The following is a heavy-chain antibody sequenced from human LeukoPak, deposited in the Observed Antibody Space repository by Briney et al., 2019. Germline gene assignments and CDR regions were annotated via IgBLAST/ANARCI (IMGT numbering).Heavy chain of an antibody. D-gene: IGHD2/OR15-2a*01. Sequence: SGGSLRLSCAGSGFTFSSYWMSWVRQAPGKGLEWVANINEDGSEKNYVDALKGRFTISRDNAKNSMYLQMDSLRVEDTAVYYCARGPMTVITLGGQGTLVTVSS. V-gene: IGHV3-7*01. CDR1: GFTFSSYW. CDR3: ARGPMTVITL. J-gene: IGHJ4*02. CDR2: INEDGSEK.